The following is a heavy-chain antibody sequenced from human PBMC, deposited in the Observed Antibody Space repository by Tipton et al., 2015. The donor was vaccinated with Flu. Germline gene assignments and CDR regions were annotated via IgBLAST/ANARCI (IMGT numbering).Heavy chain of an antibody. CDR3: ARLSYYDVDLKNFYFED. J-gene: IGHJ4*02. D-gene: IGHD3-10*02. CDR1: GGSLSSSSYY. CDR2: VYYTGAT. Sequence: TLSLTCTVSGGSLSSSSYYWDWIRQPPGKGLEWIGSVYYTGATYYNPSLKSRVTISVDTSKNQFSLKLNSVTAADTAVYYCARLSYYDVDLKNFYFEDWGQGTLVTVSS. V-gene: IGHV4-39*01.